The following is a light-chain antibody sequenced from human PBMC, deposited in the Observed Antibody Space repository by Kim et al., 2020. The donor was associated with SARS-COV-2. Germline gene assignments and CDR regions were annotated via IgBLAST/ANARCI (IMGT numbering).Light chain of an antibody. Sequence: SPGERAPPSARASQSTAGIYLAWHQQRPGQPPQLLIYAASSRTTGIPDRFSGTGSETDFTLTISRLEPEDFAVYYCQQYGNSPSTFGQGTRLEIK. V-gene: IGKV3-20*01. J-gene: IGKJ5*01. CDR3: QQYGNSPST. CDR2: AAS. CDR1: QSTAGIY.